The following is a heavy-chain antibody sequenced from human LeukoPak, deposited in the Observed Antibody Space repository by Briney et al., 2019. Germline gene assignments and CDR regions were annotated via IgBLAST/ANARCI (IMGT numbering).Heavy chain of an antibody. CDR3: ARAGPLSYPRSYYYYYYMDV. J-gene: IGHJ6*03. CDR2: IYYSGST. D-gene: IGHD1-26*01. CDR1: GGSISSYY. Sequence: PSETLSLTCTVSGGSISSYYWSWIRQPPGKGLEWIGYIYYSGSTNYNPSLKSRVTISVDTSKNQFSLKLSSVTAADTAVYYCARAGPLSYPRSYYYYYYMDVWGKGTTVTVSS. V-gene: IGHV4-59*01.